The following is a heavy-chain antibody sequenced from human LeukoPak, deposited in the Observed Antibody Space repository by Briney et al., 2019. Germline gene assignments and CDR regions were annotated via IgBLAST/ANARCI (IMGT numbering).Heavy chain of an antibody. CDR1: GDSVSSNSAA. J-gene: IGHJ5*02. V-gene: IGHV6-1*01. Sequence: SQTLSLTCALSGDSVSSNSAAWNWIRQSPSRGLEWLGRTFHRSKWYNEYAISVKSRITINADTSMNQFSLHLRSVTPDDTAVYYCARVSLPEAGGTWFDPWGQGTLVTVSS. CDR2: TFHRSKWYN. D-gene: IGHD1-14*01. CDR3: ARVSLPEAGGTWFDP.